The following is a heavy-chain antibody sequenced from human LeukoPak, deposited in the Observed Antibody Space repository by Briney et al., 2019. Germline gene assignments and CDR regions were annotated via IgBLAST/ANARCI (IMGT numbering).Heavy chain of an antibody. CDR1: GGTFSSYA. Sequence: SVKVSCKASGGTFSSYAISWVRQAPGQGLEWMGRIIPILGIANYAQKFQGRVTITADKSTSTAYMGLSSLRSEDTAVYYCARDTRPYYDILTGYYPLYDYWGQGTLVTVSS. J-gene: IGHJ4*02. CDR2: IIPILGIA. D-gene: IGHD3-9*01. CDR3: ARDTRPYYDILTGYYPLYDY. V-gene: IGHV1-69*04.